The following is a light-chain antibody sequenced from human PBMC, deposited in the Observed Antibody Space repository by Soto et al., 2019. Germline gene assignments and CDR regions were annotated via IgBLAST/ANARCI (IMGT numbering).Light chain of an antibody. CDR1: QSVFSNSNNKKY. CDR3: QQYYSTPWT. CDR2: WAS. Sequence: ESMMTHSAESLAVSLGERATIHCKSSQSVFSNSNNKKYLAWYQQKTGQPPKLLIHWASIRESGVPDRFSGSGSGTDFTLTINSLQAEDVAVYYCQQYYSTPWTFGQGTKV. V-gene: IGKV4-1*01. J-gene: IGKJ1*01.